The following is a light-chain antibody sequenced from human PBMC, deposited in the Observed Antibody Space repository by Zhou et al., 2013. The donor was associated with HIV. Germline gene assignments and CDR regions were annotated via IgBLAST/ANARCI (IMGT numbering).Light chain of an antibody. Sequence: EIVMTQSPATLSVSPGERATLSCRASQSVSSNYLAWYQQKPGQAPRLLIYAASSRATGIPDRFSGSGSGTDFTLIISRLEPEDFAVYYCHQYSLSPLTFGQGTKVDIK. CDR1: QSVSSNY. V-gene: IGKV3-20*01. CDR3: HQYSLSPLT. CDR2: AAS. J-gene: IGKJ1*01.